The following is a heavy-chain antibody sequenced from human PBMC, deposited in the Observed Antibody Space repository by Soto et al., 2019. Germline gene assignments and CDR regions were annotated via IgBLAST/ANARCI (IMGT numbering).Heavy chain of an antibody. D-gene: IGHD3-16*01. CDR3: AKLVFGGGAFDI. Sequence: GGSLRLSCAASGFTFSSYGMHWVRQAPGKGLEWVAVISYDGSNKYYADSVKGRFTISRDNSKNTLYLQMNSLRAEDTAVYYCAKLVFGGGAFDIWGQGTMVTV. CDR1: GFTFSSYG. J-gene: IGHJ3*02. CDR2: ISYDGSNK. V-gene: IGHV3-30*18.